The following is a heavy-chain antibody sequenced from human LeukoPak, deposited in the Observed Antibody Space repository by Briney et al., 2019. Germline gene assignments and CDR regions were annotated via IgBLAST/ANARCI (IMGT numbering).Heavy chain of an antibody. CDR3: ARDRGYCSGGTCYGLYFDY. CDR2: ISSSSGYI. J-gene: IGHJ4*02. Sequence: GGSLRLSCAASGFTFSSYAMTWVRQAPGKGPEWVSSISSSSGYIFYADSVKGRFTVSRDNAKNSLFLQMNNLRAEDTAVYYCARDRGYCSGGTCYGLYFDYWGQGTLVTVSS. CDR1: GFTFSSYA. V-gene: IGHV3-21*01. D-gene: IGHD2-15*01.